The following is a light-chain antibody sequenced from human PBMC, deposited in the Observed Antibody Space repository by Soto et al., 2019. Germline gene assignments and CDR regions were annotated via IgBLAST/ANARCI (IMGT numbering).Light chain of an antibody. CDR3: SSYTTSRTLV. V-gene: IGLV2-14*03. CDR2: DVT. Sequence: QSALTQPASVSGSPGMSITSSCTGTSSDVGGYNYVSWYQQHPGKAPKLMIYDVTNRPSGISNRFSGSKSGNTASLTISGLQAEDEADYYCSSYTTSRTLVFGGGTKLTVL. J-gene: IGLJ2*01. CDR1: SSDVGGYNY.